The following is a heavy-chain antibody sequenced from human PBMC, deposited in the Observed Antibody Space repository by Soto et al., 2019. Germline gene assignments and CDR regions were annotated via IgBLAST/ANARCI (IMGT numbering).Heavy chain of an antibody. CDR3: ATVATNSYNWLDP. D-gene: IGHD5-12*01. V-gene: IGHV3-74*01. CDR2: INTDGSKT. Sequence: PGGSLRLSWAASGCTFSAFWMRWVRQAPGKGLVWVSRINTDGSKTTYAASVKGRFTISRDNAKNTVYLQMDSLRAEDTAVYYCATVATNSYNWLDPWGQGTLVTVSS. CDR1: GCTFSAFW. J-gene: IGHJ5*02.